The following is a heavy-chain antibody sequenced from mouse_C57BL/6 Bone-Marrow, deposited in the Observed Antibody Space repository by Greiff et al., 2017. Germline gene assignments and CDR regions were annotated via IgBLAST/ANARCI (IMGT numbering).Heavy chain of an antibody. V-gene: IGHV1-52*01. Sequence: VKLQQPGAELVRPGSSVKLSCKASGYTFTSYWMHWVKQRPIQGLEWIGNIDPSDSETHYNQKFKDKATLTVDKSSSTAYMQLSSLTSEDSAVYYCARTAFSGSYAMDYWGQGTSVTVAS. D-gene: IGHD1-2*01. CDR2: IDPSDSET. CDR1: GYTFTSYW. J-gene: IGHJ4*01. CDR3: ARTAFSGSYAMDY.